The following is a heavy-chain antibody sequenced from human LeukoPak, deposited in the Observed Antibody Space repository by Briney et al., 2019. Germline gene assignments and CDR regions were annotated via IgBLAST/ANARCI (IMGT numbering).Heavy chain of an antibody. D-gene: IGHD2-15*01. CDR2: ISYDGSNK. J-gene: IGHJ4*02. Sequence: PGGSLRLSCAASGFTFSSYGMHWVRQAPGKGLEWVAVISYDGSNKYYADSVKGRFTISRDNSKNTLYLQMNSLRAEDTAVYYCARVDLPGYCSGGSCYSIDYWGQGTLVTVSS. V-gene: IGHV3-30*03. CDR1: GFTFSSYG. CDR3: ARVDLPGYCSGGSCYSIDY.